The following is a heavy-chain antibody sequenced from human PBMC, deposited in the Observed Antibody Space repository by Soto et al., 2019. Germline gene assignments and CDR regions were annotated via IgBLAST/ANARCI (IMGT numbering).Heavy chain of an antibody. CDR2: INSDGTTT. V-gene: IGHV3-74*01. CDR3: THCSGESCHGGYFGMDV. D-gene: IGHD2-15*01. J-gene: IGHJ6*02. Sequence: GWSLRLSCAGSGFTFSGYWMHWVRQSPGKGLVWVSRINSDGTTTAYADSVKGRFTISRDNSKNTLYLQMSSLRAEDTAVYYSTHCSGESCHGGYFGMDVWGQEKTVTVSS. CDR1: GFTFSGYW.